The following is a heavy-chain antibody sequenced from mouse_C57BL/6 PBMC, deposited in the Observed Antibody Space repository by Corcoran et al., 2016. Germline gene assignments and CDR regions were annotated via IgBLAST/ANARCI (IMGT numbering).Heavy chain of an antibody. V-gene: IGHV1-66*01. Sequence: QVQLQQSGPELVKPRALVKISCKASGYSFTSYYIHWVKQRLGQGLEWIGWIYPGSGNTKYNEKFKGKATLTSDTSSSTAYMQLSSLTSEDSAVYYCGWDGSSYYFDYWGQGTTLTVSS. CDR3: GWDGSSYYFDY. CDR1: GYSFTSYY. D-gene: IGHD1-1*01. J-gene: IGHJ2*01. CDR2: IYPGSGNT.